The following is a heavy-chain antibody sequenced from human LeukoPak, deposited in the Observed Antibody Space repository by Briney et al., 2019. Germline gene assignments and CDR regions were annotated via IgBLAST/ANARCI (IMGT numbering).Heavy chain of an antibody. Sequence: PGGSLRLSCAASGFTFSGSAMHWVRQASGKGLEWVGRIRSKANSYATAYAASVKGRFTISRDDSKNTAYLQMNSLKTEDTAVYYCTRYSPLVGPKSNYWGQGTLVTVSS. D-gene: IGHD1-26*01. CDR1: GFTFSGSA. J-gene: IGHJ4*02. CDR2: IRSKANSYAT. CDR3: TRYSPLVGPKSNY. V-gene: IGHV3-73*01.